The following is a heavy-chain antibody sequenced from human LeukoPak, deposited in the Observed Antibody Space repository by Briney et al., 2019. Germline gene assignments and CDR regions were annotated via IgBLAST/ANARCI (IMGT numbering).Heavy chain of an antibody. J-gene: IGHJ3*02. Sequence: SETLSLTCTVSGGSISSYYWSWIRQPPGKGLEWIGYIYYSGSTYYNPSLKTRVTISVDTSKNQFSLKLSSVTAADTAVYYCARHLDRYCSSTSCSLGAFDIWGQGTMVTVSS. CDR3: ARHLDRYCSSTSCSLGAFDI. V-gene: IGHV4-59*04. D-gene: IGHD2-2*01. CDR2: IYYSGST. CDR1: GGSISSYY.